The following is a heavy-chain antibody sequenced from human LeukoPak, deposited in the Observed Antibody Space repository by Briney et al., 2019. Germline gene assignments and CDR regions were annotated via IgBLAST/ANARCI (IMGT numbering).Heavy chain of an antibody. D-gene: IGHD3-22*01. CDR2: IYPGDSDT. CDR3: ARLKDSSGSNWFDP. V-gene: IGHV5-51*01. CDR1: GYSFPTYW. Sequence: GEALKILRKGSGYSFPTYWIGWVRQVPGKGLEWMGIIYPGDSDTRYSPSFQGQVTISADKSISTAYLQWSSLKAADTAMYYCARLKDSSGSNWFDPWGQGTLVTVSS. J-gene: IGHJ5*02.